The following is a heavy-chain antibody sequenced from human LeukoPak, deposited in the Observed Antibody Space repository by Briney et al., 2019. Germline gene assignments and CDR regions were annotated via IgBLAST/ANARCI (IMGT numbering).Heavy chain of an antibody. CDR1: GGSISSSSYY. Sequence: PAETLSLTCTVSGGSISSSSYYWGWIRQPPGMGLDWLGIIYFSGSTLYNPSPNSRVNISLDRSQNQVTLSLSSVTAADTAMYYCATGKQRDYFYMDVWGKGTTVTVSS. D-gene: IGHD1-26*01. J-gene: IGHJ6*03. V-gene: IGHV4-39*06. CDR2: IYFSGST. CDR3: ATGKQRDYFYMDV.